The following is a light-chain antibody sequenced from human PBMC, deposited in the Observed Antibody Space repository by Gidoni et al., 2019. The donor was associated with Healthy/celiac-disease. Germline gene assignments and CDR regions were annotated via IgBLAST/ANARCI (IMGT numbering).Light chain of an antibody. J-gene: IGLJ3*02. CDR1: SSDVGGYNY. Sequence: QSALTQPPSASGSPGQSVTISCTGTSSDVGGYNYVSWYQQHPGKAPKLMIYEVSKRPSGFPDRFSGSKSGNTASLTVSGLQAEDEADYYCSSYAGSSPVFGGGTKLTVL. CDR2: EVS. CDR3: SSYAGSSPV. V-gene: IGLV2-8*01.